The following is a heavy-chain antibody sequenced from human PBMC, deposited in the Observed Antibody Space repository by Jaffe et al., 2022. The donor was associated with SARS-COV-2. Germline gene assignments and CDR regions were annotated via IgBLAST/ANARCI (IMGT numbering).Heavy chain of an antibody. D-gene: IGHD3-9*01. Sequence: QLQLQESGPGLVKPSETLSLTCTVSGGSISGSISSSNYYWGWIRQPPGKGLEWIGSIYYSGTTYYNPSLKSRVTISVDTSKNQFSLKLSSVTAADTAVYYCARHETSYDILTGFYYYYYGMDVWGQGTTVTVSS. J-gene: IGHJ6*02. CDR1: GGSISGSISSSNYY. V-gene: IGHV4-39*01. CDR2: IYYSGTT. CDR3: ARHETSYDILTGFYYYYYGMDV.